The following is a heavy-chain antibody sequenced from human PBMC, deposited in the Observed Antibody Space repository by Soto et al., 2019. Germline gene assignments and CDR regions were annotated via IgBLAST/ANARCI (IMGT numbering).Heavy chain of an antibody. Sequence: ASVKVSCKASGYTFTSYGISWVRQAPGQGLEWMGWISAYNGNTNYAQKLQGRVTMTTYTSTSTAYMELRSLRSDDTAVYYCARDLPDALMHANPNSFDNWGPGTLVTVSS. V-gene: IGHV1-18*01. D-gene: IGHD2-2*01. J-gene: IGHJ4*02. CDR2: ISAYNGNT. CDR1: GYTFTSYG. CDR3: ARDLPDALMHANPNSFDN.